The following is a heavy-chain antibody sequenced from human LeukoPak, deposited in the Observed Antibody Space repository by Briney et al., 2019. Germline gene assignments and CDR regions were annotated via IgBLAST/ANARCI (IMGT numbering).Heavy chain of an antibody. CDR1: GYTFTSYD. D-gene: IGHD3-10*01. CDR2: MNPNSGNT. CDR3: ARRGYGSGSYSIPSYYYYYYMDV. Sequence: ASVTVSCKASGYTFTSYDINWVRQAPGQGLEWMGWMNPNSGNTGYAQKFQGRVTMTRNTSISTAYMELSSLRSEDTAVYYCARRGYGSGSYSIPSYYYYYYMDVWGKGTTVTISS. V-gene: IGHV1-8*01. J-gene: IGHJ6*03.